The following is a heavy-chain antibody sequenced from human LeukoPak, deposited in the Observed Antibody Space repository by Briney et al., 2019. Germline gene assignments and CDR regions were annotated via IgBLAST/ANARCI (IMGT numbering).Heavy chain of an antibody. CDR2: INHSGST. Sequence: SETLSLTCAVYGGSFSGYYWSWIRQPPGKGLEWIGEINHSGSTNYNPSLKSRVTISVDTSKNQFSLKLSSVTAADTAVYYCARVATRSHWYFDLWGRGTLVTVSS. CDR3: ARVATRSHWYFDL. J-gene: IGHJ2*01. CDR1: GGSFSGYY. V-gene: IGHV4-34*01. D-gene: IGHD5-12*01.